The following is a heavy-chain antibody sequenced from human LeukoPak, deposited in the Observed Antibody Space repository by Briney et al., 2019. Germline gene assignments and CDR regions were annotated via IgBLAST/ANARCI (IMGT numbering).Heavy chain of an antibody. V-gene: IGHV4-4*07. CDR3: ARLGAAAGYVDAFDI. CDR1: GGSISSYY. D-gene: IGHD6-13*01. Sequence: SETLSLTCTVSGGSISSYYWSWIRQPAGKGLEWIGRIYTSGSTNYNPSLKSRVTMSVDTSKNQFSLKLSSVTAADTAVYYCARLGAAAGYVDAFDIWGQGTVVTVSS. J-gene: IGHJ3*02. CDR2: IYTSGST.